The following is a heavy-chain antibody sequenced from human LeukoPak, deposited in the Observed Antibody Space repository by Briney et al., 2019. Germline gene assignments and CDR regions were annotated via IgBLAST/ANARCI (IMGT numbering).Heavy chain of an antibody. D-gene: IGHD2-21*02. Sequence: GGSLRLSCTASGFTFGDYAMSWFRQAPGKGLEWVGFIRSKAYGGTTEYAASVKGRFTISRDDSKSIAYLQMNSLKTEDTAVYYCTRTIRLAYGGGDCYSPFDYWGQGTLVTVSS. CDR1: GFTFGDYA. CDR3: TRTIRLAYGGGDCYSPFDY. V-gene: IGHV3-49*03. J-gene: IGHJ4*02. CDR2: IRSKAYGGTT.